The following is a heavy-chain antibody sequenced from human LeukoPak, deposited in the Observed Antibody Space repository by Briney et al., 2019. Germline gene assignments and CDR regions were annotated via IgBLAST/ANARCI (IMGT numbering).Heavy chain of an antibody. D-gene: IGHD6-13*01. Sequence: GGSLRLSCAASGFAFSSYWMTWVRQAPGKGLEWVANIKQDGSEKYYVDSVKGRFAISRDNAKNSLYLQMNSLRAEDTAVYYCARGFSSLFDYWGQGTLVTVSS. CDR1: GFAFSSYW. CDR3: ARGFSSLFDY. V-gene: IGHV3-7*01. J-gene: IGHJ4*02. CDR2: IKQDGSEK.